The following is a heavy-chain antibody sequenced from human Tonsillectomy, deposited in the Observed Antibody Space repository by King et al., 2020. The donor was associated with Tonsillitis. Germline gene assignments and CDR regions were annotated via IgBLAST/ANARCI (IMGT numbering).Heavy chain of an antibody. D-gene: IGHD5-24*01. J-gene: IGHJ5*02. CDR1: GFMFSDYS. CDR2: ISSSSTTI. CDR3: ARVEDGYRSAAGTWFDP. V-gene: IGHV3-48*02. Sequence: VQLVESGGGLVQPGGSLRLSCEGSGFMFSDYSMHWLRQAPGKGPEWVSYISSSSTTIYHADSVKGRFTISRDNVKRLVYLQMNSLSDEDTGIYYCARVEDGYRSAAGTWFDPWGQGTLVIVSS.